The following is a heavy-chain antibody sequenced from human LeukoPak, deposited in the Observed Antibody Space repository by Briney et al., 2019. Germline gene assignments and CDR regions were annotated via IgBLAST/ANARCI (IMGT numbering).Heavy chain of an antibody. J-gene: IGHJ4*02. V-gene: IGHV3-30*18. CDR2: ISYDGSNK. CDR1: GFTFSSYG. D-gene: IGHD3-22*01. Sequence: GGSLRLSCAASGFTFSSYGMHWVRQAPGKGLEWMAVISYDGSNKYYADSVKGRFTISRDNSKNTLYLQMNSLRAEDTAVYYCAKDQSPGYYDSSGYYFPGYWGQGTVVTVSS. CDR3: AKDQSPGYYDSSGYYFPGY.